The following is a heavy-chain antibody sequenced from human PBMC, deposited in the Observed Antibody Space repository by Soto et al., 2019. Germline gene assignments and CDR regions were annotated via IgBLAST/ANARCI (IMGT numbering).Heavy chain of an antibody. V-gene: IGHV3-64*01. CDR3: ARRARPDFYYMDV. CDR2: ISSNGVGT. J-gene: IGHJ6*03. D-gene: IGHD6-6*01. CDR1: GFTLSGYA. Sequence: GSLRLSCAASGFTLSGYAMDWVRQAPGKGLEYVSGISSNGVGTYYANSVQGRFTISRDNSKNTVYLQTGSLRPEDMAVYYCARRARPDFYYMDVWGKGTTVTVSS.